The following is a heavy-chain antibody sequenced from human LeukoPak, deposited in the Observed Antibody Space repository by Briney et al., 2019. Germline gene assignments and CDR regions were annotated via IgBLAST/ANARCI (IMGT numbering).Heavy chain of an antibody. V-gene: IGHV4-34*01. Sequence: SETLSLTCAVYGESFNAFYWNWIRQSPGKGLEWIGEINHSGSANYNPSLKSRATMSVDTSTNQVSLKVRSVTAADTAVYYCARPKAGYSSTDAFDIWGQGTMVTVSP. CDR2: INHSGSA. J-gene: IGHJ3*02. CDR1: GESFNAFY. CDR3: ARPKAGYSSTDAFDI. D-gene: IGHD6-19*01.